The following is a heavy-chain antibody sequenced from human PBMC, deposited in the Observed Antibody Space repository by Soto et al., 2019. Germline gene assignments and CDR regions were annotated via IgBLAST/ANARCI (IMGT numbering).Heavy chain of an antibody. V-gene: IGHV4-59*01. CDR2: IYYSGSA. CDR3: ARNGGGSGSYYHNYGMDV. CDR1: GGSISSYY. Sequence: KPSETLSLTCTVSGGSISSYYWSWIRQPPGKGLEWIGYIYYSGSADYSPSLKSRVTISVDTSKNQFSLKLSSVTAADTAVYYCARNGGGSGSYYHNYGMDVWGQGTTVTVSS. D-gene: IGHD3-10*01. J-gene: IGHJ6*02.